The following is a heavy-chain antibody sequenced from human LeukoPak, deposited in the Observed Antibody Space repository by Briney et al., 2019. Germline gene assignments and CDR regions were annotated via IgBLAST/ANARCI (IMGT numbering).Heavy chain of an antibody. V-gene: IGHV3-64*01. Sequence: GGSLRLSCAASGFTFSSYAMHWVRQAPGKGLEYVSAISSNGGSTYYANSVKGRFTISRDNSKNTLYLQMGSLRAEDMAVYYCARGANYDFWREDYWGQGTLVTVSS. CDR2: ISSNGGST. J-gene: IGHJ4*02. CDR1: GFTFSSYA. D-gene: IGHD3-3*01. CDR3: ARGANYDFWREDY.